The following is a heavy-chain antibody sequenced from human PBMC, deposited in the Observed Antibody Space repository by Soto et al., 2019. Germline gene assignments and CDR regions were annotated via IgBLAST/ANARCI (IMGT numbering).Heavy chain of an antibody. J-gene: IGHJ6*02. CDR1: GYRFTTYG. CDR2: IRTYNGNT. D-gene: IGHD7-27*01. V-gene: IGHV1-18*04. CDR3: ARGLGTNGLAV. Sequence: QVQLLQSGAEVKKPGASVKVSCKASGYRFTTYGITWVRLAPGQGLEWLGGIRTYNGNTDYAQNLHDRVTTPTETSTRTAYMGVPSLRSDVTAVYYCARGLGTNGLAVWAQGTTVTVSS.